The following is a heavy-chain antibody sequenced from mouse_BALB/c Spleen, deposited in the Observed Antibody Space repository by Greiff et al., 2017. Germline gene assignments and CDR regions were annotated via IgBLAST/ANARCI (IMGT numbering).Heavy chain of an antibody. D-gene: IGHD2-14*01. CDR3: ARGTEDYRYQFAY. Sequence: EVQRVESGGGLVKPGGSLKLSCAASGFTFSSYAMSWVRQSPEKRLEWVAEISSGGSYTYYPDTVTGRFTISRDNAKNTLYLEMSSLRSEDTAMYYCARGTEDYRYQFAYWGQGTLVTVSA. CDR1: GFTFSSYA. CDR2: ISSGGSYT. V-gene: IGHV5-9-4*01. J-gene: IGHJ3*01.